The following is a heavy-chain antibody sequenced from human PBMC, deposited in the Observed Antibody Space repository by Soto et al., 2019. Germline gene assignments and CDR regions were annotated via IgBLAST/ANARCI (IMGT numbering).Heavy chain of an antibody. D-gene: IGHD5-12*01. V-gene: IGHV3-23*01. Sequence: GGSLRLSCAASGFTFSSYAMSWVRQAPGNGLEWVSAISGSGGSTYCADSVKGRFTISRDNSKNTLYLQMNSLRAEDTAVYYCAKDRLNRYSGYDSLPDAFDIWGQGTMVTVSS. CDR3: AKDRLNRYSGYDSLPDAFDI. CDR1: GFTFSSYA. CDR2: ISGSGGST. J-gene: IGHJ3*02.